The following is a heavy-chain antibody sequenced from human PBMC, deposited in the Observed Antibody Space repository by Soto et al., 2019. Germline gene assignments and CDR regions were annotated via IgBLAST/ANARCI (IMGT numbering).Heavy chain of an antibody. CDR2: MNPGSGKT. CDR1: GYTFINFD. Sequence: GASVKVSCKASGYTFINFDISWVRQAAGQGLEWLGWMNPGSGKTGYASKFQGRVAMTRDASTGTSHLELSSLTSDDTAVYYCARMASAETLNWFDPWGQGTLVTVSS. D-gene: IGHD6-13*01. CDR3: ARMASAETLNWFDP. V-gene: IGHV1-8*02. J-gene: IGHJ5*02.